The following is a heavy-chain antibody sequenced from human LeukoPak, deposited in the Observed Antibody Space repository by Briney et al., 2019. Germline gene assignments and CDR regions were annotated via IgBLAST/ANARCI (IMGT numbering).Heavy chain of an antibody. CDR2: ISAYNGNT. CDR1: GYTFTSYY. D-gene: IGHD2-2*01. Sequence: ASVKVSCKASGYTFTSYYMHWVRQAPGQGLEWMGWISAYNGNTNYAQKLQGRVTMTTDTSTSTAYMELRSLRSDDTAVYYCAREGYCSSTSCPGDFDYWGQGTLVTVSS. V-gene: IGHV1-18*04. CDR3: AREGYCSSTSCPGDFDY. J-gene: IGHJ4*02.